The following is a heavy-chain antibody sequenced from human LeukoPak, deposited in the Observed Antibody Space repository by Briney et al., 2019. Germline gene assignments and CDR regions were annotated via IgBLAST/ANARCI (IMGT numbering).Heavy chain of an antibody. Sequence: GGSLRLSCAASGFTFSSYSMNWVRQAPGKGLEWVSYISSSSSTIYYADSVKGRFTISRDNAKNSLYLQMNSLRAEDTAVYYCARGTEYSSSPAVPTRFDYWGQGTLVTVSS. D-gene: IGHD6-6*01. J-gene: IGHJ4*02. V-gene: IGHV3-48*01. CDR2: ISSSSSTI. CDR1: GFTFSSYS. CDR3: ARGTEYSSSPAVPTRFDY.